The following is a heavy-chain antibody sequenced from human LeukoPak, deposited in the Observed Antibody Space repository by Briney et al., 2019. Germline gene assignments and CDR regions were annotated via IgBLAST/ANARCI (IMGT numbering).Heavy chain of an antibody. CDR1: GFTFSSYG. CDR3: AKAGYSSSWYLYYFDY. D-gene: IGHD6-13*01. Sequence: GGSLRLSCAASGFTFSSYGMHWVRQAPGKGLEWEAVISYDGSNKYYADSVKGRFTISRDNSKNALYLQMNSLRAEDTAVYYCAKAGYSSSWYLYYFDYWGQGTLVTVSS. V-gene: IGHV3-30*18. J-gene: IGHJ4*02. CDR2: ISYDGSNK.